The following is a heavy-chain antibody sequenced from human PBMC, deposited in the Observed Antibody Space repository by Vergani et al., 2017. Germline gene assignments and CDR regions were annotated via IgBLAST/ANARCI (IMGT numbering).Heavy chain of an antibody. J-gene: IGHJ6*03. CDR2: IYYSGST. D-gene: IGHD6-6*01. CDR1: GGSISSSSYY. CDR3: ARLKAARTSYYYYYMDV. Sequence: QLQLPESGPGLVKPSETLSLTCTVSGGSISSSSYYWGWIRQPPGKGLEWIGYIYYSGSTYYNPSLKSRVTISVDTSKNQFSLKLSSVTAADTAVYYCARLKAARTSYYYYYMDVWGKGTTVTVSS. V-gene: IGHV4-39*07.